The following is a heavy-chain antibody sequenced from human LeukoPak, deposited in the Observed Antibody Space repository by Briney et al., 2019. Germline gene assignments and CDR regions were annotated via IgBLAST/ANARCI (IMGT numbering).Heavy chain of an antibody. CDR2: ISYDGSNK. CDR3: ARAIIDPSSSGLLDY. J-gene: IGHJ4*02. D-gene: IGHD6-13*01. Sequence: GGSLRLSCAASGFTFSGYGMHWVRQAPGKGLEWVATISYDGSNKNYADSVKGRFTISRDNSKNPLYLQMNSLRAEDTAVYYCARAIIDPSSSGLLDYWGQGTLVTVSS. CDR1: GFTFSGYG. V-gene: IGHV3-30*03.